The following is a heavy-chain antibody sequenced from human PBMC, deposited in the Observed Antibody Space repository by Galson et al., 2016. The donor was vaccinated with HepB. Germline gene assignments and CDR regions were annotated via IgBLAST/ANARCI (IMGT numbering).Heavy chain of an antibody. CDR3: ARDVQYRFDS. Sequence: SLRLSCAGSGFSFSSFYLNWVRQAPGKGLEWVSSISSSGTYIYYADPVKGRFTISRDNAKNSLFLQMNSLRAEDTAVYYCARDVQYRFDSWGQGTLVTVSS. D-gene: IGHD2/OR15-2a*01. J-gene: IGHJ4*02. CDR1: GFSFSSFY. V-gene: IGHV3-21*01. CDR2: ISSSGTYI.